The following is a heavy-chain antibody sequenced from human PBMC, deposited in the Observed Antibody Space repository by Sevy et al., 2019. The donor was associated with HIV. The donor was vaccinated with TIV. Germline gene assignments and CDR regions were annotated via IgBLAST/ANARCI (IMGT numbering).Heavy chain of an antibody. Sequence: SETLSLTCAVYGESFSGFYWSWIRQPPGKGLEWIGDIIPAGITNYNPFLKSRVTISIDTSKNQFSLKMNSVTAADTAVYYCARGQWEHPYWGQGTQVTVSS. CDR1: GESFSGFY. CDR3: ARGQWEHPY. D-gene: IGHD1-26*01. CDR2: IIPAGIT. V-gene: IGHV4-34*01. J-gene: IGHJ4*02.